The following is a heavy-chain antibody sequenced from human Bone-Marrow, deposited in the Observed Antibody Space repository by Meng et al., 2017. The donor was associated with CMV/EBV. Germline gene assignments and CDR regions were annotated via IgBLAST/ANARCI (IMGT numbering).Heavy chain of an antibody. V-gene: IGHV3-66*02. CDR1: RISVSTHV. CDR3: ARGGVGD. Sequence: GSLRLSCEASRISVSTHVMTWGRQPPGMGMEWVSVITIGGSTYYAHSVKSRFTISRDNSKNTIELQGNGLRVEDTAVYYCARGGVGDWGQGTLVTVSS. D-gene: IGHD3-16*01. CDR2: ITIGGST. J-gene: IGHJ1*01.